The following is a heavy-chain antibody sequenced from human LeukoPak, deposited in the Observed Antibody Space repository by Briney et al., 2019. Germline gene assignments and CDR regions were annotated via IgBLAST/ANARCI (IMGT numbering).Heavy chain of an antibody. J-gene: IGHJ1*01. D-gene: IGHD3-22*01. Sequence: GGSLRLSCAASGFTFSSYAMHWVRQAPGKGLEWVAVISYDGSNKYYADSVKGRFTISRDNSKNTLYLQMNSLRAEDTAVYYCASGGQSSGYYYVPEYFQHWGQGTLVTVSS. CDR2: ISYDGSNK. CDR3: ASGGQSSGYYYVPEYFQH. CDR1: GFTFSSYA. V-gene: IGHV3-30*04.